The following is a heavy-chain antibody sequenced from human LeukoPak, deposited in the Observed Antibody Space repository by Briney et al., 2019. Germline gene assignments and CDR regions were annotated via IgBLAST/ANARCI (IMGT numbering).Heavy chain of an antibody. D-gene: IGHD3-10*01. CDR2: INRDGTEK. CDR1: GFTFSDYW. J-gene: IGHJ4*02. V-gene: IGHV3-7*01. Sequence: PGGSLRLSCAASGFTFSDYWMNWVRQAPGKGLEWVGNINRDGTEKNYVDSVKGRFTISRGNAKNSLYLQMNSLRTEDTAVYYCATDRAITSNVRFDSWGLGTLVTVSS. CDR3: ATDRAITSNVRFDS.